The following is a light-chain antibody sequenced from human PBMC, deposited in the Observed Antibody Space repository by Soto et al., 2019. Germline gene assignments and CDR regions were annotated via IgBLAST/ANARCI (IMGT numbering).Light chain of an antibody. CDR1: RSVLHSSNNQNY. Sequence: DIVMTQSPDSLAVSLGERATINCKSSRSVLHSSNNQNYLAWYQQKPRQSPKLLIYWASNRESGVPDRFSGSGSGTDFTLTINDLQAEDVAVYYCQQYYSAPYTFGQGSQVEIK. CDR2: WAS. V-gene: IGKV4-1*01. J-gene: IGKJ2*01. CDR3: QQYYSAPYT.